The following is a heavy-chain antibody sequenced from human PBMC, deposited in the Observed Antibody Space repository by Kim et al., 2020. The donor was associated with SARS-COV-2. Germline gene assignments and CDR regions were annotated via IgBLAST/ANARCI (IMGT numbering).Heavy chain of an antibody. V-gene: IGHV4-59*01. CDR1: GGSISSYY. J-gene: IGHJ4*02. Sequence: SETLTPTPTASGGSISSYYWSWIRQPPGKGLEWIGYIYYSGSTNYNPSLKSRVTISVDTSKNQFSLKLSSVTAADTAVYYCARARGITIFGVVSNFDYWGQGTLVTVSS. CDR3: ARARGITIFGVVSNFDY. CDR2: IYYSGST. D-gene: IGHD3-3*01.